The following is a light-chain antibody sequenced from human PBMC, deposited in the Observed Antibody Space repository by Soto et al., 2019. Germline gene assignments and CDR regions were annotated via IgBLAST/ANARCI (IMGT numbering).Light chain of an antibody. Sequence: EIVWTQSPGTLSLSPGERSTLSCRASQSVSSNYLAWYQQKPGQAPRLLIYGESTRATGIPDRFSGSGSGTDFTLTISRLEPEDFAVYHCPQYDDSMTFGQGTKVDIK. CDR2: GES. CDR1: QSVSSNY. V-gene: IGKV3-20*01. J-gene: IGKJ1*01. CDR3: PQYDDSMT.